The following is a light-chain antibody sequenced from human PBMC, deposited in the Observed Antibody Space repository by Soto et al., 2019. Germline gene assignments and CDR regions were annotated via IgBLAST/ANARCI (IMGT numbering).Light chain of an antibody. CDR1: NIGSKS. CDR2: YDS. CDR3: QVWDSSSDHRKV. J-gene: IGLJ2*01. Sequence: SYELTQPPSVSVAPGKTARITCGGNNIGSKSVHWYQQKPGQAPVLVIYYDSDRLSGIPERFSGSNSGNTATLTISRVEAGDEADYYCQVWDSSSDHRKVFGGGTKLTVL. V-gene: IGLV3-21*04.